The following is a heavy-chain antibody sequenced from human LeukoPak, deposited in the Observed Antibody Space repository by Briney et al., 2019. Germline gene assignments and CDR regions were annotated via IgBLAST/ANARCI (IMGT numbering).Heavy chain of an antibody. CDR2: IIPIFGTA. Sequence: ASVKVSCKASGGTFSSYAISWVRQAPGQGLEWMGGIIPIFGTANYAQKFQGRVTITADESTSTAYMELSSLRSEDTAVYYCARDQSIAARPNAFDIWGQGTMVTVSS. CDR1: GGTFSSYA. CDR3: ARDQSIAARPNAFDI. J-gene: IGHJ3*02. D-gene: IGHD6-6*01. V-gene: IGHV1-69*13.